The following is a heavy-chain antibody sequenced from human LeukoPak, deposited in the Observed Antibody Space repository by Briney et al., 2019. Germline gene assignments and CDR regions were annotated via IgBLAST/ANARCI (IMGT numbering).Heavy chain of an antibody. CDR1: GFTVSSNY. CDR2: IYSGGST. CDR3: ARVQVAGTPKYFQH. D-gene: IGHD6-19*01. Sequence: GGSLRLSCAASGFTVSSNYMSWVRQAPGKGLEWVSVIYSGGSTYYADSVKGRFTISRDNSKNTLYLQMNSLRAEDTAVYYCARVQVAGTPKYFQHWGQGTLVIISS. J-gene: IGHJ1*01. V-gene: IGHV3-53*01.